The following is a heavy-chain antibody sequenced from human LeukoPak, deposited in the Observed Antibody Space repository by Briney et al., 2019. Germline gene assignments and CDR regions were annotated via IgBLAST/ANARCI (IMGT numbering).Heavy chain of an antibody. D-gene: IGHD2-2*02. V-gene: IGHV4-30-4*08. Sequence: SETLPLTCTVSGGSISSGDYYWSWIRQPPGKGLEWIGYIYYSGSTYYNPSLKSRVTISVDTSKNQFSLKLSSVTAADTAVYYCARLVPAAIPLHLPGGQIDYWGQGTLVTVSS. CDR3: ARLVPAAIPLHLPGGQIDY. CDR2: IYYSGST. CDR1: GGSISSGDYY. J-gene: IGHJ4*02.